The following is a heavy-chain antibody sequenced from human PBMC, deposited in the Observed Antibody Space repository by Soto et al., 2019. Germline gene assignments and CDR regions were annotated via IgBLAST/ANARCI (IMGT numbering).Heavy chain of an antibody. CDR2: VGIATDTV. CDR1: GYTFSSYT. J-gene: IGHJ4*02. Sequence: EGQLVESGGGLVQPGGSLRLSCAASGYTFSSYTMNWVRQAPGKGLEWVAYVGIATDTVYYADSVKGRFTISRDNAKNSLYLQMSSLRDDDTALYYCARDHNWVFDYWGQGTLVTVSS. D-gene: IGHD3-16*01. V-gene: IGHV3-48*02. CDR3: ARDHNWVFDY.